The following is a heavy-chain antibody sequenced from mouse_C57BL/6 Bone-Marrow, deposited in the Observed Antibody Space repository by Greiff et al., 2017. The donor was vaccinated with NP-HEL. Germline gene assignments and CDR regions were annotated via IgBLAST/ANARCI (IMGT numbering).Heavy chain of an antibody. CDR3: ARELVFDY. D-gene: IGHD2-2*01. Sequence: EVQVVESGGGLVKPGGSLKLSCAASGFTFSSYTMSWVRQTPEKRLEWVATISGGGGNTYYPDSVKGRFTISRDNAKNTLYLQMSILRSEDTALYYCARELVFDYWGQGTTLTVSS. CDR1: GFTFSSYT. V-gene: IGHV5-9*01. CDR2: ISGGGGNT. J-gene: IGHJ2*01.